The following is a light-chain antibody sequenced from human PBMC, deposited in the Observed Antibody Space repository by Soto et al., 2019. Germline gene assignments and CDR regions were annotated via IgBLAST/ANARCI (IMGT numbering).Light chain of an antibody. CDR1: SSNIGAGYY. Sequence: QSVLTQPPSVSGSPGQRVTISRTGSSSNIGAGYYVHLYQQLPGTAPQLLIYDNSNRPSGVPDRFSGSKSGTSASXAXXRLQAEDEADYYCQSYDSSLDVYVFGNGTKVTVL. CDR3: QSYDSSLDVYV. V-gene: IGLV1-40*01. J-gene: IGLJ1*01. CDR2: DNS.